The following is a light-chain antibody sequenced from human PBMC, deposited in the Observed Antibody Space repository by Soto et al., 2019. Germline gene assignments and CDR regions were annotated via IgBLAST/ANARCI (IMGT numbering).Light chain of an antibody. CDR3: QQYGSAPQT. J-gene: IGKJ1*01. CDR1: QSVSSSY. V-gene: IGKV3-20*01. CDR2: GAS. Sequence: EIVLTQSPVTLSLSPGERATLSFRASQSVSSSYLAWYQQKPGQAPRLLIYGASSRATGIPDRFSGSGSGTDFTLTISRLEPEDFAVFYCQQYGSAPQTFGQGTKVDI.